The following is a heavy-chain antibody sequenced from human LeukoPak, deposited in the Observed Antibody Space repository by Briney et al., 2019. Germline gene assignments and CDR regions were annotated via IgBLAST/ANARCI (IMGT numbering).Heavy chain of an antibody. Sequence: GGSLRLSCAASRFTFNSYAMSWVRQAPGKGLEWVSVIGGSNGITFYVGSVKGRFTISRDNSKDTLYLQMNSLRAEDTAVYYCARVRAYFDWSPPTGGEAIDVWGQGTMVIVSS. J-gene: IGHJ3*01. CDR1: RFTFNSYA. D-gene: IGHD3-9*01. V-gene: IGHV3-23*01. CDR2: IGGSNGIT. CDR3: ARVRAYFDWSPPTGGEAIDV.